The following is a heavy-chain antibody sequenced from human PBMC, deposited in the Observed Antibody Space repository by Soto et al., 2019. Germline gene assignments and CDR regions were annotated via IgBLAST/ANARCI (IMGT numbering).Heavy chain of an antibody. D-gene: IGHD3-3*01. Sequence: QVQLQESGPGLVKPSQTLSLTCTVSGGSISSGGYYWSWIRQHPGKGLEWIGYIYYSGSTYYNPSLKSRVTISVDTSKNQFSLKLSSETAADTAVYYCARAVRFLEWLLDFDYWGQGTLVTVSS. CDR3: ARAVRFLEWLLDFDY. CDR1: GGSISSGGYY. V-gene: IGHV4-31*03. CDR2: IYYSGST. J-gene: IGHJ4*02.